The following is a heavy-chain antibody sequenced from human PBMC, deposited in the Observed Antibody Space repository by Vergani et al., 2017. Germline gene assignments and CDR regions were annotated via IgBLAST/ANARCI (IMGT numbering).Heavy chain of an antibody. J-gene: IGHJ3*02. CDR2: INHSGST. D-gene: IGHD2-15*01. CDR1: GGSFSGYY. V-gene: IGHV4-34*01. Sequence: QVQLQQWGAGLLKPSETLSLTCAVYGGSFSGYYWSWIRQPPGKGLEWIGEINHSGSTNYNPSLKSRVTISVDRSKNQFSLKLSSVTAADTAVYYCARAQGGGGTTGAFDIWGQGTMVTVSS. CDR3: ARAQGGGGTTGAFDI.